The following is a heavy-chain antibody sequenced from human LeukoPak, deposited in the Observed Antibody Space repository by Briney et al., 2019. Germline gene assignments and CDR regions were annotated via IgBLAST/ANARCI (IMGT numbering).Heavy chain of an antibody. D-gene: IGHD5-12*01. Sequence: PSETLSLTCTVSGGSISSSSYYWGWIRQPPGKGLEWIGSIYYSGSTYYNPSLKSRVTISVDTSKNQFSLKLSSVTAADTAVYYCARDGRGATTTFDYWGQGTLVTVSS. J-gene: IGHJ4*02. CDR3: ARDGRGATTTFDY. CDR1: GGSISSSSYY. V-gene: IGHV4-39*07. CDR2: IYYSGST.